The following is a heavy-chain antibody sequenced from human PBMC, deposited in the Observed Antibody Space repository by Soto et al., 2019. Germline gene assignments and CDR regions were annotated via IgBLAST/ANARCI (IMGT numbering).Heavy chain of an antibody. Sequence: PSETRSRTCTVSGGSINSYHWNWLRRHPGRGLAWLGHVYSHGRTNYNPSLNSRVTISVDTSKSQFSLKLSSVTAADTAVYYCARDRGDSYGPRAFDVWGQGAMVTVS. CDR3: ARDRGDSYGPRAFDV. J-gene: IGHJ3*01. D-gene: IGHD5-18*01. CDR2: VYSHGRT. V-gene: IGHV4-59*01. CDR1: GGSINSYH.